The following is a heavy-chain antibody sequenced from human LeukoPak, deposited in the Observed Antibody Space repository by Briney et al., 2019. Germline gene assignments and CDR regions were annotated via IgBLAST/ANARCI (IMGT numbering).Heavy chain of an antibody. CDR3: ARVAIGANYFDY. D-gene: IGHD2-21*01. Sequence: SETLSLTCTVSGGSISSYYWSWIRQPPGKGLEWIGYIYYSGSTNYNPSLKSRVTISVDTSKNQFSLKLSSVTAADTAVYYCARVAIGANYFDYWGQGTLVTASS. CDR2: IYYSGST. CDR1: GGSISSYY. J-gene: IGHJ4*02. V-gene: IGHV4-59*01.